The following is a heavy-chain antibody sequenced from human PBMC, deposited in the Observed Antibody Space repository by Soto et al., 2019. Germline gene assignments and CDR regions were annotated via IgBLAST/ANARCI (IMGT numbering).Heavy chain of an antibody. CDR1: GGSISSSSYY. CDR2: IYYSGST. V-gene: IGHV4-39*07. CDR3: ARVAYSSGWYRGIDY. Sequence: SETVSLTCTVSGGSISSSSYYWGWIRQPPGKGLEWIGSIYYSGSTYYNPSLKSRVTISVDTSKNQFSLKVSSVTAADTAVYYCARVAYSSGWYRGIDYWGQGTLVTVSS. J-gene: IGHJ4*02. D-gene: IGHD6-19*01.